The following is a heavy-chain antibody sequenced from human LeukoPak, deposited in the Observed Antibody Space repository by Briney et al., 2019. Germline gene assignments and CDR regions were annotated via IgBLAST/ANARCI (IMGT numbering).Heavy chain of an antibody. CDR1: GFTFRSYW. D-gene: IGHD1-26*01. V-gene: IGHV3-7*01. Sequence: PGGSLRLSCAASGFTFRSYWMSWVRQAPGKGLEWVANIKQDGSEKYYVDSVKGRFTISRDNAKNSLYLQMNSLRAEDTAVYYCARAPYSGSYFYFDYWGQGTLVTVSS. CDR2: IKQDGSEK. CDR3: ARAPYSGSYFYFDY. J-gene: IGHJ4*02.